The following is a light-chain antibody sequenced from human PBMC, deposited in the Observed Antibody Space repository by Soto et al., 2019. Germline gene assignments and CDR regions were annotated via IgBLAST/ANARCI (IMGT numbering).Light chain of an antibody. CDR3: QRSGGSPPYT. CDR2: GAS. CDR1: QSLKSTY. V-gene: IGKV3-20*01. Sequence: EIVLTQSPGTLSLSPGERATLFCRASQSLKSTYLAWYQQKPGQTPRLLIYGASRRAPGITDRFSGIGSGTDFTLTISRLDPEDFAVYYCQRSGGSPPYTFGPGTRVDIK. J-gene: IGKJ3*01.